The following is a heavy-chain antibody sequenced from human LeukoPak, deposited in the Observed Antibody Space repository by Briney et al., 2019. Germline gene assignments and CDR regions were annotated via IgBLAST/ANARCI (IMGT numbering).Heavy chain of an antibody. D-gene: IGHD6-13*01. CDR2: IIPIFGTA. V-gene: IGHV1-69*01. CDR3: ARGGAAADYSDY. CDR1: GGTFSSYA. J-gene: IGHJ4*02. Sequence: SVKVSCKASGGTFSSYAISWVRQAPGQGLEWMGGIIPIFGTANYAQKLQGRVTITADESTSTAYMELSSLRSEDAAVYYCARGGAAADYSDYWGQGTLVTVSS.